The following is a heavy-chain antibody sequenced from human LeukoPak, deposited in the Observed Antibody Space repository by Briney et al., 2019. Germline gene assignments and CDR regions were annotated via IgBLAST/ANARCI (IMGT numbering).Heavy chain of an antibody. CDR2: INHSGST. Sequence: SETLSLTCAVYGGSFSGYYWSWIRQPPGKGLEWIGEINHSGSTNYNPSLKSRVTISVDTSKNQFSLKLSSVTAADTAVYYCARVPPMYYYDSSGYYHPFDYWGQGTLVTVSS. V-gene: IGHV4-34*01. CDR1: GGSFSGYY. CDR3: ARVPPMYYYDSSGYYHPFDY. J-gene: IGHJ4*02. D-gene: IGHD3-22*01.